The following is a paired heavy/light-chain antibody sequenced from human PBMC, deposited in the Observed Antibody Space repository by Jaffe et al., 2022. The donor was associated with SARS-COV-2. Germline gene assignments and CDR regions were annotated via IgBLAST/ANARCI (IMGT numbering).Light chain of an antibody. CDR2: EVS. V-gene: IGLV2-23*02. Sequence: QSALTQPASVSGSPGQSITISCTGTSSDVGSYNLVSWYQQHPGKAPKLMIYEVSKRPSGVSNRFSGSKSGNTASLTISGLQAEDEADYYCCSYAGSSTFGNRVFGGGTKLTVL. J-gene: IGLJ3*02. CDR3: CSYAGSSTFGNRV. CDR1: SSDVGSYNL.
Heavy chain of an antibody. Sequence: QVQLVESGGGVVQPGRSLRLSCAASGFTFSSYGMHWVRQAPGKGLEWVAVISYDGSNKYYADSVKGRFTISRDNSKNTLYLQMNSLRAEDTAVYYCALIMDTAMANWYYGMDVWGQGTTVTVSS. CDR1: GFTFSSYG. CDR3: ALIMDTAMANWYYGMDV. CDR2: ISYDGSNK. D-gene: IGHD5-18*01. V-gene: IGHV3-30*03. J-gene: IGHJ6*02.